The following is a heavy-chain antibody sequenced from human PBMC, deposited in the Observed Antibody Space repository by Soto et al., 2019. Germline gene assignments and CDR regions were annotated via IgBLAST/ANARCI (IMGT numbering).Heavy chain of an antibody. Sequence: QLQLQESGPGLVKPSETLSLTCTVSGGSISSSSYYWGWIRQPPGKGLEWFGSIYYSGSTYYNPCLKSRVTISVDTSKNQFSLKLSSVTAADTAVYYCARGFPTVVTVDYWGQGTLVTVSS. J-gene: IGHJ4*02. CDR2: IYYSGST. CDR1: GGSISSSSYY. CDR3: ARGFPTVVTVDY. V-gene: IGHV4-39*01. D-gene: IGHD4-17*01.